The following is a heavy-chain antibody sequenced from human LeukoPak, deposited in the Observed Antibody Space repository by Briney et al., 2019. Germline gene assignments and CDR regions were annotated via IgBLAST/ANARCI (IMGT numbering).Heavy chain of an antibody. D-gene: IGHD3-10*01. CDR2: MSGSGGST. Sequence: GGSLRLSCAASGFTFSSYAMSWVRQAPGKGLEWVSVMSGSGGSTYYPNSVKGRFTISRDNSKNTLYLQMNSLRAEDTAVYYCAKRADVLLWFGELSRGAGLFDYWGQGTLVTVSS. V-gene: IGHV3-23*01. CDR3: AKRADVLLWFGELSRGAGLFDY. CDR1: GFTFSSYA. J-gene: IGHJ4*02.